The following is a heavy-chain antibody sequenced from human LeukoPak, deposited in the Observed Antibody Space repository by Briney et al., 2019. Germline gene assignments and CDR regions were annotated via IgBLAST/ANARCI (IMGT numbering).Heavy chain of an antibody. CDR3: ARDPLKTYSGSYYRFDY. D-gene: IGHD1-26*01. Sequence: GGSLRLSCAASGFTFSDYNMRWIRQAPGKGLEWVSSISRSGSTKYYADSVKGRFTISRDNAKNSLFLQMNSLRAEDTAVYYCARDPLKTYSGSYYRFDYWGQGTLVTVSS. J-gene: IGHJ4*02. V-gene: IGHV3-11*01. CDR1: GFTFSDYN. CDR2: ISRSGSTK.